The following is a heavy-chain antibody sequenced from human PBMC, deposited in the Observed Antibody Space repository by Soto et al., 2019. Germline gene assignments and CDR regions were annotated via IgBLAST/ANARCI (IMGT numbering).Heavy chain of an antibody. CDR3: ARKSAVAGTLDY. CDR1: GGSISSSSYY. Sequence: SETLSLTCTVSGGSISSSSYYWGWIRQPPGKGLEWIGSIYYSGSTYYNPSLKSRVTISVDTSKNQFSLKLSSVTAADTAVYYCARKSAVAGTLDYWGQGTLVTVSS. D-gene: IGHD6-19*01. J-gene: IGHJ4*02. V-gene: IGHV4-39*01. CDR2: IYYSGST.